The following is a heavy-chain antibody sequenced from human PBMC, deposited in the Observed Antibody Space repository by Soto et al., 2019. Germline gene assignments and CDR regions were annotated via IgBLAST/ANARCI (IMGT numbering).Heavy chain of an antibody. CDR1: GYTFTSYY. J-gene: IGHJ4*02. D-gene: IGHD6-19*01. Sequence: GASVKVSCKASGYTFTSYYMHWVRQAPGQGLEWMGIINPSGGSTSYAQKFQGRVTMTRDTSTSTVHMELSSLRSEDTAVYYCARGRGPIKTMQWLVRSYFDYWGQGTLVTVSS. V-gene: IGHV1-46*01. CDR2: INPSGGST. CDR3: ARGRGPIKTMQWLVRSYFDY.